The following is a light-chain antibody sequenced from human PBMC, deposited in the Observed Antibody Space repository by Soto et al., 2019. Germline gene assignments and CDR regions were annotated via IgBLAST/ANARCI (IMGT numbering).Light chain of an antibody. V-gene: IGLV2-23*01. J-gene: IGLJ3*02. CDR2: EGS. Sequence: QSALTQPGSVSGSPGQSITISCTGTSSDVGSYNLVSWYQQHPGKAPKLMIYEGSKRPSGVSNRFSGSKSGNTASLTLSGLQAEDEADYYCCSYAGSSTYLVFGGGTKLTVL. CDR1: SSDVGSYNL. CDR3: CSYAGSSTYLV.